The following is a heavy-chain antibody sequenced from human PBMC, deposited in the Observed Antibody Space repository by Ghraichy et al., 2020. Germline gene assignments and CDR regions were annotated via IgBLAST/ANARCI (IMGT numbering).Heavy chain of an antibody. Sequence: GGSLRLSCSASEFNLINYAIHWVRQAPGNGLEYVSAISSDGGITFYTDSVKGRFTVSRDNSKNTAFLQMIDLRPSDTAVYFCVRGRRSSALENFDHWGRGTLVTVSS. CDR3: VRGRRSSALENFDH. D-gene: IGHD3-3*01. V-gene: IGHV3-64D*09. CDR2: ISSDGGIT. J-gene: IGHJ2*01. CDR1: EFNLINYA.